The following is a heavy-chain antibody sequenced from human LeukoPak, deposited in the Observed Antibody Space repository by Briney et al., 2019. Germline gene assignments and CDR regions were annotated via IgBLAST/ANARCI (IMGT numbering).Heavy chain of an antibody. CDR1: GGSINSGDYY. CDR2: IYYSGST. CDR3: ARGRLSYFDY. Sequence: SETLSLTCTVSGGSINSGDYYWSWIRQPPGKGLEWIGYIYYSGSTNYNPSLKSRVTISVDTSKNQFSLKLSSVTAADTAVYYCARGRLSYFDYWGQGTLVTVSS. D-gene: IGHD3-16*02. V-gene: IGHV4-61*08. J-gene: IGHJ4*02.